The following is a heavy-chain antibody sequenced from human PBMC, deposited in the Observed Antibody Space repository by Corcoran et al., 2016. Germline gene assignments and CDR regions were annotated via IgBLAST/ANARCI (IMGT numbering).Heavy chain of an antibody. J-gene: IGHJ6*02. Sequence: QVQLVQSGAEVKKPGASVKVSCKASGYTFTSYDINWVRQATGQGLEWMGWMNPNSGNTGYAQKFQGRVTMTRNTSISTAYMELSSLRSEDTAVYYCARGVRSRVDGPTQYYYYYGMDVWGQGTTVTVSS. CDR3: ARGVRSRVDGPTQYYYYYGMDV. CDR1: GYTFTSYD. D-gene: IGHD6-19*01. CDR2: MNPNSGNT. V-gene: IGHV1-8*01.